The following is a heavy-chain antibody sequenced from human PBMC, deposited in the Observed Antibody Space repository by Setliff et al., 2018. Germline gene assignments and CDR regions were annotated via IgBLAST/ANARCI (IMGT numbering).Heavy chain of an antibody. D-gene: IGHD3-22*01. CDR3: ARDRKEVVISPSQAAFDI. CDR1: GIRFTDYN. Sequence: ASVKVSCKASGIRFTDYNLHWVRQAPGQGLEWMGWINPDSGDTHSAQKFQGRVTMTRDTSINTAYMELGSLTADDTAVYYCARDRKEVVISPSQAAFDIWGQGTMVTVSS. V-gene: IGHV1-2*02. J-gene: IGHJ3*02. CDR2: INPDSGDT.